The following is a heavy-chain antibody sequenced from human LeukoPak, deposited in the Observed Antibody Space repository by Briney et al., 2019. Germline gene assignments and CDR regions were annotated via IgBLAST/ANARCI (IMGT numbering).Heavy chain of an antibody. V-gene: IGHV1-46*01. D-gene: IGHD3-10*01. CDR2: INPSGGSK. J-gene: IGHJ6*03. CDR1: GGTFSSYT. Sequence: RASVTLSCKASGGTFSSYTISWGRQAPAQGLERMGLINPSGGSKNYAQKFQGRVTMTRDTSTSTVYMELRSLRSEDTAVYYCAGGPSITMVRGGQWYYYMDVWGKGATVTISS. CDR3: AGGPSITMVRGGQWYYYMDV.